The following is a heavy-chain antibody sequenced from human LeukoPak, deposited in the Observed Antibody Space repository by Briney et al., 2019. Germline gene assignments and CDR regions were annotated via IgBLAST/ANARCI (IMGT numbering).Heavy chain of an antibody. CDR2: ISYDGSNK. Sequence: GGSLRLSCAASGFTFSSYGMHWVRQAPGKGPEWVAVISYDGSNKYYADSVKGRFTISRDNSRNTLYLQMNSLRAEDTAVYYCAKAYYSVAGYFDYWGQGTLVTVSS. D-gene: IGHD6-19*01. J-gene: IGHJ4*02. CDR3: AKAYYSVAGYFDY. CDR1: GFTFSSYG. V-gene: IGHV3-30*18.